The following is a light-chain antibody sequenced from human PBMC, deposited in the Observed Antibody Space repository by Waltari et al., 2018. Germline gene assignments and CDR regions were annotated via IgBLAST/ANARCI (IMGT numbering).Light chain of an antibody. CDR3: QSYDSSLSGSTV. J-gene: IGLJ3*02. CDR1: SSNIGAGYD. V-gene: IGLV1-40*01. Sequence: QSVLTQPPSVSGAPGKRVTISCTGSSSNIGAGYDVHWYQPRPGTAPKLLIYGNSNRPSGVPDRFSGSKSGTSASLAITGLQAEDEADYYCQSYDSSLSGSTVFGGGTKLTVL. CDR2: GNS.